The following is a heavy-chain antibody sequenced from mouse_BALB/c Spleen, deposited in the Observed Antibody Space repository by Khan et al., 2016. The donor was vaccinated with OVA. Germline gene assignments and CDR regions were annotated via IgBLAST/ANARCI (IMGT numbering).Heavy chain of an antibody. CDR3: ARGDDFFAS. J-gene: IGHJ3*01. D-gene: IGHD2-12*01. Sequence: EVQLVESGPDLVKPGASVKLSCKASGYSFTLYYMSWVKQSHGKSLEWIGRVNPNTDNINYNQEFKGKAILTVDKSSNTAYMELRSLTSEDSAVYVGARGDDFFASWGQGTLVTVSA. CDR1: GYSFTLYY. CDR2: VNPNTDNI. V-gene: IGHV1-26*01.